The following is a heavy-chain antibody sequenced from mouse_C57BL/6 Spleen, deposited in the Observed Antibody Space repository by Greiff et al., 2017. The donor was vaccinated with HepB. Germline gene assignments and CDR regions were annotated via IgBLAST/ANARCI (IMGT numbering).Heavy chain of an antibody. CDR2: INPNNGGT. Sequence: VQLQQSGPELVKPGASVKISCKASGYTFTDYYMNWVKQSHGKSLEWIGDINPNNGGTSYNQKFKGKATLTVDKSSSTAYMELRSLTSEDSAVYYCARDYGNASAYWGRGTLVTVSA. J-gene: IGHJ3*01. CDR1: GYTFTDYY. V-gene: IGHV1-26*01. D-gene: IGHD2-1*01. CDR3: ARDYGNASAY.